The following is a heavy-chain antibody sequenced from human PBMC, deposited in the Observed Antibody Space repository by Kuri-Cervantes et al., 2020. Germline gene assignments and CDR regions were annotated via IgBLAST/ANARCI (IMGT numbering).Heavy chain of an antibody. V-gene: IGHV3-53*01. Sequence: GGSLRLSCAASGLTVSDNYMSWIRQAPGKGLEWVSVIYSGGSTYYADSVKGRFTISRDNSKNTLYLQMNSLRAEETAVYYCARCLNYYDSSGYYSIDAFDIWGQGTMVTVSS. CDR1: GLTVSDNY. J-gene: IGHJ3*02. CDR2: IYSGGST. D-gene: IGHD3-22*01. CDR3: ARCLNYYDSSGYYSIDAFDI.